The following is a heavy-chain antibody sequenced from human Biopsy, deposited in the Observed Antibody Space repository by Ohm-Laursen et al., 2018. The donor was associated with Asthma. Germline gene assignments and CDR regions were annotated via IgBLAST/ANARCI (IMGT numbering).Heavy chain of an antibody. Sequence: LDTLSLTCLVSGDAMSTSGSYWGWIRQSPGKGLEWIGSIYYSGRTYYNPSLESRVTISADTSKNHFSLKVTSVTAADTAVYYCARAVSSSSYWYFDLWGRGDLVTVSS. CDR1: GDAMSTSGSY. D-gene: IGHD6-6*01. J-gene: IGHJ2*01. V-gene: IGHV4-39*02. CDR2: IYYSGRT. CDR3: ARAVSSSSYWYFDL.